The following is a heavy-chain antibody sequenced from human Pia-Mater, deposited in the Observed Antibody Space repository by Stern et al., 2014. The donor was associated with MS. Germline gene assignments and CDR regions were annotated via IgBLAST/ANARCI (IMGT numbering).Heavy chain of an antibody. CDR3: ARVSADIVVVVAALYYYGMDV. J-gene: IGHJ6*02. Sequence: QVQLVESGGGVVQPGRSLRLSCAASGFTFSSYAMHWVRQAPGKGLAWVAVISYDGSNKYYADSVKGRFTISRDNSKNTLYLQMNSLRAEDTAVYYCARVSADIVVVVAALYYYGMDVWGQGTTVTVSS. D-gene: IGHD2-15*01. CDR1: GFTFSSYA. CDR2: ISYDGSNK. V-gene: IGHV3-30-3*01.